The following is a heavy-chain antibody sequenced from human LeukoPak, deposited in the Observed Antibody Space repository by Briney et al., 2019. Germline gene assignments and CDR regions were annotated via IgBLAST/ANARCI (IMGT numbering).Heavy chain of an antibody. J-gene: IGHJ5*02. CDR2: ISGSGGST. Sequence: PGGSLRLSCAASGFTFSSYAMSWVRQAPGKGLEWVSAISGSGGSTYYADSVKGRFTISRDNSKNTLYLQMNSLRAEDTAVYYCAKGYFSGGSCYPFSTWGQGTLVTVSS. CDR1: GFTFSSYA. D-gene: IGHD2-15*01. CDR3: AKGYFSGGSCYPFST. V-gene: IGHV3-23*01.